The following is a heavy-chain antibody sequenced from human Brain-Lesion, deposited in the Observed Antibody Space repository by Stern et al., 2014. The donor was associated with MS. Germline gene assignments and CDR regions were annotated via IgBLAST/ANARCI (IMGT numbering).Heavy chain of an antibody. CDR3: ARGERWFDS. D-gene: IGHD3-10*01. V-gene: IGHV3-74*02. Sequence: QLEESGGGLVQPGGSLRLSCAASGFTFSNYWMHWVRPAPGKGLVWVSRVNNDGRRTSYADSVKGRFTMSRDNAKNTLYLQMNSLRVEDTAIYYCARGERWFDSWGQGTLVTVSS. J-gene: IGHJ5*01. CDR1: GFTFSNYW. CDR2: VNNDGRRT.